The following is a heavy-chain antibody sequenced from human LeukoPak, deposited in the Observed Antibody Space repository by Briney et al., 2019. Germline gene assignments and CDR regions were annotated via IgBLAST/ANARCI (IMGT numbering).Heavy chain of an antibody. Sequence: SETLSLTCTVSGGSISRISYSWGWIRQPPGKGLEWIGTIFYSGSTYYNTSLKSRVTISVDTSKNQFSLKLSSVTAADTAVYYCARDPGPYGSGSYDYWGQGTLVTVSS. D-gene: IGHD3-10*01. CDR2: IFYSGST. CDR3: ARDPGPYGSGSYDY. V-gene: IGHV4-39*07. J-gene: IGHJ4*02. CDR1: GGSISRISYS.